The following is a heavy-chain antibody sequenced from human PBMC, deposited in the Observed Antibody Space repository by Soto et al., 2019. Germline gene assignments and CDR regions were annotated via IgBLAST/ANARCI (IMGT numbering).Heavy chain of an antibody. V-gene: IGHV3-21*06. CDR3: ARESEDLTSNFDY. CDR2: ISSTTNYI. J-gene: IGHJ4*02. Sequence: GGSLRLSCAASGFTFTRYSMNWVRQAPGKGLEWVSSISSTTNYIYYGDSMKGRFTISRDNAKNSLYLEMNSLRAEDTAVYYCARESEDLTSNFDYWGQGTLVTISS. CDR1: GFTFTRYS.